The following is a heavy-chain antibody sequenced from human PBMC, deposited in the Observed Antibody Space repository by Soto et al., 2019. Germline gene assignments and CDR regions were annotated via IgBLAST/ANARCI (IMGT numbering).Heavy chain of an antibody. V-gene: IGHV3-21*06. CDR3: ARESEDLTSNFDY. CDR2: ISSTTNYI. J-gene: IGHJ4*02. Sequence: GGSLRLSCAASGFTFTRYSMNWVRQAPGKGLEWVSSISSTTNYIYYGDSMKGRFTISRDNAKNSLYLEMNSLRAEDTAVYYCARESEDLTSNFDYWGQGTLVTISS. CDR1: GFTFTRYS.